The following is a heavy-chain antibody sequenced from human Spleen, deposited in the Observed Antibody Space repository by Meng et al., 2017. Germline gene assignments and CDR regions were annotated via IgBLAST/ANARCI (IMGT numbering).Heavy chain of an antibody. CDR1: DYTFTGYG. J-gene: IGHJ4*02. V-gene: IGHV1-18*01. D-gene: IGHD6-19*01. Sequence: HVQLLQSGAEVKQPGASLKVSCKASDYTFTGYGVCWVRQAPGQGLEWMGWIHPSGNANYAQKFQGRVTMTTDTSTTTAYMELRSLRSDDSALYYCVKHSSDWSLDSWGQGTLVTVSS. CDR2: IHPSGNA. CDR3: VKHSSDWSLDS.